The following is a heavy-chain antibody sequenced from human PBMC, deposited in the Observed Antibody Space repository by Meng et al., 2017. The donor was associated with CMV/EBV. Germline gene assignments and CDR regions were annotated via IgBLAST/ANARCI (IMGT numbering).Heavy chain of an antibody. CDR3: ARDLRDIKDWGSDAFDI. J-gene: IGHJ3*02. D-gene: IGHD7-27*01. CDR1: GGTFSSYA. Sequence: PSVKVSCKASGGTFSSYAISWVRQAPGQGLEWMGGIIPIFGTANYAQKFQGRVTITTDESTSTAYMELSSLRSEDTAVYYCARDLRDIKDWGSDAFDIWGQGTMVTVSS. CDR2: IIPIFGTA. V-gene: IGHV1-69*05.